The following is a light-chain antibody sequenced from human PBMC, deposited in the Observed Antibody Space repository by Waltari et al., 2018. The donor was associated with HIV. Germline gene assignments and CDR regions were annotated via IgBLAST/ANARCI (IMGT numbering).Light chain of an antibody. V-gene: IGLV3-25*03. CDR1: SLAKQY. CDR2: KDT. J-gene: IGLJ2*01. CDR3: QSADNSGTYVV. Sequence: SFELAQPPSVSVSPGQTATITCSGESLAKQYGYWYHQKSGQAPLLVIYKDTERPSGIPDRFSGSTSGAIVTLTISGVQAEDEADYYCQSADNSGTYVVFGGGTKLTVL.